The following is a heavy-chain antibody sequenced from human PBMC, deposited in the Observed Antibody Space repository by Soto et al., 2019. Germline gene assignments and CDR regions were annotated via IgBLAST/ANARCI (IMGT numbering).Heavy chain of an antibody. D-gene: IGHD6-19*01. V-gene: IGHV3-30-3*01. CDR2: ISKGGSNL. CDR3: AREVAYTSAFGISSSFDY. J-gene: IGHJ4*02. CDR1: GFTLSSYA. Sequence: GGSLRLSCAASGFTLSSYAIHWVRQAPGKGLEWVTVISKGGSNLYFADSVKGRVTIYIDNSKNTLYLQINSLRSEDTAVYYCAREVAYTSAFGISSSFDYWGQGTLVTVSS.